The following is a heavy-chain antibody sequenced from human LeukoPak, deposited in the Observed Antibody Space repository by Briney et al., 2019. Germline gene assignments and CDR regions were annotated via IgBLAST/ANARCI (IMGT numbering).Heavy chain of an antibody. V-gene: IGHV1-2*02. Sequence: ASVKVSCKASGYTYTGYYIHWVRQAPGQGLEWMGWILPTTGGTNYAQKFQGRVTMTRDTSIGTAFVELNNLRSDDTAVYYCARVFGVRWFDPWGQGTLVTVSS. CDR2: ILPTTGGT. CDR3: ARVFGVRWFDP. J-gene: IGHJ5*02. CDR1: GYTYTGYY. D-gene: IGHD3-10*02.